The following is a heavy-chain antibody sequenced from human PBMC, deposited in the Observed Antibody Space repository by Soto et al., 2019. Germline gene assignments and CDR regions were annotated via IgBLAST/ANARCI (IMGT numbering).Heavy chain of an antibody. CDR1: GFTFDDYA. V-gene: IGHV3-9*01. CDR3: AKEYSSSGHYYYMDV. D-gene: IGHD6-6*01. Sequence: GGSLRLSCAASGFTFDDYAMHWVRQAPGKGLEWVSGISWNSGSIGYADSVKGRFTISRDNAKNSLYLQMNSLRAEDTDLYYCAKEYSSSGHYYYMDVWGKGTTVTVSS. J-gene: IGHJ6*03. CDR2: ISWNSGSI.